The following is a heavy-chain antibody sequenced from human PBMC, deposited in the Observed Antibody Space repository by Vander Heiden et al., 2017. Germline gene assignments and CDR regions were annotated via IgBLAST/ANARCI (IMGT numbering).Heavy chain of an antibody. V-gene: IGHV5-51*01. J-gene: IGHJ4*02. D-gene: IGHD4-17*01. CDR1: GYGFTNDW. Sequence: EVPLVPSGAEVKKPGESLKISCTGSGYGFTNDWIGWRRQMTGKGLEWMGSIYPGDSDTRYSPAFQGQVTISADKSIRAAYLQWSSLKASDTAMYYCARRNGDYEGVDYWGQGTLVTVSS. CDR3: ARRNGDYEGVDY. CDR2: IYPGDSDT.